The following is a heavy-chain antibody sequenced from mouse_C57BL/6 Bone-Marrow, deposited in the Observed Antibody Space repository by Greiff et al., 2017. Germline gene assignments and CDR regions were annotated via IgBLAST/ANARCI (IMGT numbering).Heavy chain of an antibody. D-gene: IGHD1-1*01. CDR2: IYPRGGNT. CDR1: GYTFTSYG. V-gene: IGHV1-81*01. Sequence: QVQLQQSGAELARPGASVKLSCKASGYTFTSYGISWVKQRTGQGLEWIGEIYPRGGNTYYNEKFKGKATLTADKSSSTAYMELRSLTSEDSAVYFCARALTTVAYAMDYWGQGTSVTVSS. J-gene: IGHJ4*01. CDR3: ARALTTVAYAMDY.